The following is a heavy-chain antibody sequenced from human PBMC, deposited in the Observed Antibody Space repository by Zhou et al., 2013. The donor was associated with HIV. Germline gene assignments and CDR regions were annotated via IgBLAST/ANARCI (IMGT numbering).Heavy chain of an antibody. Sequence: QVRLAQSGAQLKKPGSSVKVSCTASGGTFSNFPISWVRQVPGQGLEWMGGIIPIFGTPNYADKFRARLTISTDELTTTTYMDLGSLTSEDTAMYYCARGALWSYYYYGMDVWGQGTTVTVSS. CDR1: GGTFSNFP. J-gene: IGHJ6*02. V-gene: IGHV1-69*05. D-gene: IGHD3-10*01. CDR2: IIPIFGTP. CDR3: ARGALWSYYYYGMDV.